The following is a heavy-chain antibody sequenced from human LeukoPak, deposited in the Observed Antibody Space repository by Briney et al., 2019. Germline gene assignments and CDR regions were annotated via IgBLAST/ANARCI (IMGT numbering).Heavy chain of an antibody. J-gene: IGHJ5*02. CDR2: ISGSGGST. Sequence: GGSLRLSCAASGFTFRTYAMSWVRQAPGKGLEWVSAISGSGGSTYYADSVKGRFTISRDNSKNTLYLQMNSLRAEDTAVYYCAKDPFTSSSWYHHWFDPWGQGTLVTVSS. CDR3: AKDPFTSSSWYHHWFDP. D-gene: IGHD6-13*01. V-gene: IGHV3-23*01. CDR1: GFTFRTYA.